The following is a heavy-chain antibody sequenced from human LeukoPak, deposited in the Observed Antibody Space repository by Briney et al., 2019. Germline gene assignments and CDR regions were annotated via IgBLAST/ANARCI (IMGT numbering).Heavy chain of an antibody. CDR3: ARAGLLWFFDY. CDR2: IYDSGST. J-gene: IGHJ4*02. D-gene: IGHD3-10*01. Sequence: GGALRLSCAASGVTVSSNFMSWGRQAPGKGVEWVSVIYDSGSTYYADSVKGRFTISRDTSKNTLYLQMNSLRAEDTAVYYCARAGLLWFFDYWGQGTLVTVSS. CDR1: GVTVSSNF. V-gene: IGHV3-53*01.